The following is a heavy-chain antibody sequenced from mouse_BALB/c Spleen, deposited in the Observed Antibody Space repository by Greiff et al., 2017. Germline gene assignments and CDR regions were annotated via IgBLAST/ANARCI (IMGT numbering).Heavy chain of an antibody. CDR1: GYSITSGYY. CDR2: ISYDGSN. Sequence: ESGPGLVKPSQSLSLTCSVTGYSITSGYYWNWIRQFPGNKLEWMGYISYDGSNNYNPSLKNRISITRDTSKNQFFLKLNSVTTEDTATYYCARDGSSDGFAYWGQGTLVTVSA. CDR3: ARDGSSDGFAY. D-gene: IGHD1-1*01. V-gene: IGHV3-6*02. J-gene: IGHJ3*01.